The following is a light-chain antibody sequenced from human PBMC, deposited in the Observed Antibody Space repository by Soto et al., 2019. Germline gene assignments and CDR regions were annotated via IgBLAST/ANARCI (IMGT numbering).Light chain of an antibody. CDR1: SSDVGGYNY. V-gene: IGLV2-14*01. J-gene: IGLJ3*02. Sequence: QSALTQPASVSGSPGQSITISCTGTSSDVGGYNYVSWYQHHPGKAPKLIIYEVSNRPSGVSNRFSGSKSGNTASLTISGLQAEDEADYYCSSYTSSSILGVFGGGTQLTVL. CDR2: EVS. CDR3: SSYTSSSILGV.